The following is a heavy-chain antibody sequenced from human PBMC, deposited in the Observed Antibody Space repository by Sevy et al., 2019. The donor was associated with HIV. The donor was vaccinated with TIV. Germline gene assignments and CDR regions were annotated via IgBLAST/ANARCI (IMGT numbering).Heavy chain of an antibody. CDR1: GFTFSSYA. CDR2: ISYDGRNK. J-gene: IGHJ3*02. V-gene: IGHV3-30*04. D-gene: IGHD1-26*01. Sequence: GGSLRLSCAASGFTFSSYAMHWVRQAPGKGLEWVAVISYDGRNKYYADSVKGRFTISRDNSKNTLYLQMNSLRAEDTAVYYCAREMGWELRDAFDIWGQGTMVTVSS. CDR3: AREMGWELRDAFDI.